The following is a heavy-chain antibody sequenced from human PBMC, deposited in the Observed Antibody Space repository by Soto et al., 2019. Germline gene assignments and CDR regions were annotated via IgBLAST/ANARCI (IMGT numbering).Heavy chain of an antibody. CDR3: ARMSPTSGGMDV. Sequence: ASVKVSCKASGYTFTSYAMHWVRQAPGQRLEWMGWINAGNGNTKYSQKFQGRVTITRDTSASTAYMELSSLRSEDTAVYYCARMSPTSGGMDVWGQGTTVTVSS. V-gene: IGHV1-3*01. CDR2: INAGNGNT. CDR1: GYTFTSYA. D-gene: IGHD3-10*01. J-gene: IGHJ6*02.